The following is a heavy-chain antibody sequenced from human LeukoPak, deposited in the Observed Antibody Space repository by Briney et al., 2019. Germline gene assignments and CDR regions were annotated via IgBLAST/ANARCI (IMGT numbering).Heavy chain of an antibody. Sequence: SETLSLTCAVSGGSISSGGYSWSWIRQPPGKGLEWIGRIYTSGSTNYNPSLKSRVAMSVDTSKNQFSLKLSSVTAADTAVYYCARDSRFGELSTFDYWGQGTLVTVSS. J-gene: IGHJ4*02. CDR1: GGSISSGGYS. CDR2: IYTSGST. CDR3: ARDSRFGELSTFDY. D-gene: IGHD3-10*01. V-gene: IGHV4-61*02.